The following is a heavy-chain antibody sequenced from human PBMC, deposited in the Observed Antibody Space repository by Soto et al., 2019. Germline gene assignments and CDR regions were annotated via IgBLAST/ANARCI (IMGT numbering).Heavy chain of an antibody. D-gene: IGHD2-15*01. CDR2: TSYDGNNK. J-gene: IGHJ4*02. Sequence: QVQLVESGGGVVQPGKALRLSCAASGFTFSSYAMHWVRQAPGKGLEWVAVTSYDGNNKYYADTVKGRFTISRDNFKNTLLLQMTSLSPEDTADYYWVRGEYGSVYFDYWGQGTLVTVSS. V-gene: IGHV3-30-3*01. CDR1: GFTFSSYA. CDR3: VRGEYGSVYFDY.